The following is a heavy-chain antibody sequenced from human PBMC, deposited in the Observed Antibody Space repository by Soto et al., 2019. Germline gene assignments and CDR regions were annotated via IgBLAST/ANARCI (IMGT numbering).Heavy chain of an antibody. V-gene: IGHV3-53*04. D-gene: IGHD3-10*01. Sequence: EVQLVESGGGLVQPGGSLRLSCVVSGIPVSSNYMTWVRRAPGKGLEWVSVLHSGGDTYYANSVKGRFTISRHDSTNTLFLQMNSLTAEDTAVYYCARDGPYYYASRMDVWGQGTTVTVSS. CDR1: GIPVSSNY. CDR2: LHSGGDT. J-gene: IGHJ6*02. CDR3: ARDGPYYYASRMDV.